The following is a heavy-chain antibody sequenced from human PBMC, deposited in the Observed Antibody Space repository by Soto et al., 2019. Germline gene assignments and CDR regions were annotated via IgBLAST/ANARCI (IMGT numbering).Heavy chain of an antibody. V-gene: IGHV3-23*01. CDR3: AKDKFVDYDFWSGSSHGMDV. CDR1: GFTFSSYA. D-gene: IGHD3-3*01. CDR2: ISGSGGST. Sequence: GGSLRLSCAASGFTFSSYAMSWVRQAPGKGLEWVSAISGSGGSTYYADSVKGRFTISRDNSKNTLYLQMNSLRAEDTAVYYCAKDKFVDYDFWSGSSHGMDVWGQGTTVTVSS. J-gene: IGHJ6*02.